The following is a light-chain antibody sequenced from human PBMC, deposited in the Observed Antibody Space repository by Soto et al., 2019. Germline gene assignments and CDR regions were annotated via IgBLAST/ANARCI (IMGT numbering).Light chain of an antibody. J-gene: IGLJ2*01. Sequence: QSVLTQPPSASGTPGQRVTISCSGSSSNIGSNYVYWYQQLPGTAPKLLIYRNNQRPSGVPDRFSGSKSGTSASLAISGLRSEDEADYYCAAWDDSLSGPHVVFGGGTKVT. CDR2: RNN. V-gene: IGLV1-47*01. CDR3: AAWDDSLSGPHVV. CDR1: SSNIGSNY.